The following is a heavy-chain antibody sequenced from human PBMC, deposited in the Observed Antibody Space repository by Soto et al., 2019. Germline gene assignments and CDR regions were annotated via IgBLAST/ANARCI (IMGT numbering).Heavy chain of an antibody. CDR2: IIPIFGTA. CDR1: GGTFSSYA. V-gene: IGHV1-69*13. D-gene: IGHD3-16*02. Sequence: SVKVSCKASGGTFSSYAISWVRQAPGQGLEWMGGIIPIFGTANYAQKFQGRVTITADESTGTAYMELSSLRSEDTAVYYRARDQALDRPSQYSWFDPWGQGTLVTVSS. CDR3: ARDQALDRPSQYSWFDP. J-gene: IGHJ5*02.